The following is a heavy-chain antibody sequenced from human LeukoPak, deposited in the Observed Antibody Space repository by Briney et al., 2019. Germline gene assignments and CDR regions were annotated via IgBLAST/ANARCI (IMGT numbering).Heavy chain of an antibody. Sequence: ASVKVSCKASGYTFTSYAISWVRQAPGQGLEWMGGIIPIFGTANYAQKFQGRVTMTRDMSTSTVYMELSSLRSEDTAVYYCARHRERIWRRTYFDYWGQGTLVTVSS. D-gene: IGHD2-15*01. CDR3: ARHRERIWRRTYFDY. V-gene: IGHV1-69*05. CDR2: IIPIFGTA. CDR1: GYTFTSYA. J-gene: IGHJ4*02.